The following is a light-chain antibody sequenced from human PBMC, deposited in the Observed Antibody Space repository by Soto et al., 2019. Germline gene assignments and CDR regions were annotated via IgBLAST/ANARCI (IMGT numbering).Light chain of an antibody. J-gene: IGKJ4*01. CDR1: QSVSSSY. CDR3: PQYGSSPLT. Sequence: EIVMTQSPATLSVSPGDIATLSCRASQSVSSSYLAWYQQKPGQAPRLLIYGASSRATGIPDRFSGSGSGTDCTLTISRLEPEDFAVYYCPQYGSSPLTFGGGTKVDIK. CDR2: GAS. V-gene: IGKV3-20*01.